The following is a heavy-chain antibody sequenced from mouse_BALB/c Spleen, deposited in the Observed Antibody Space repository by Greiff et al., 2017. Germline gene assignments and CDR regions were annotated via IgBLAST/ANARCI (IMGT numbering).Heavy chain of an antibody. Sequence: EVQLQQSGPGLVKPSQSLSLTCSVTGYSITSGYYWNWIRQFPGNKLEWMGYISYDGSNNYNPSLKNRISITRDTSKNQFFLKLNSVTTEDTATYYCASYGSDWYFDVWGAGTTVTVSS. CDR1: GYSITSGYY. CDR3: ASYGSDWYFDV. D-gene: IGHD2-1*01. V-gene: IGHV3-6*02. J-gene: IGHJ1*01. CDR2: ISYDGSN.